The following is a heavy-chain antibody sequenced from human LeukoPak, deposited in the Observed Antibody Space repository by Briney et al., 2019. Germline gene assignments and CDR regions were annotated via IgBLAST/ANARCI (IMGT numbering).Heavy chain of an antibody. Sequence: GGSLRLSCAASGFTFSSYDMHWVRQAPGKGLEWVSSASSTSGYIYYADSVKGRFTISRDNSKNTLYLQMNSLRAEDTAVYYCASSSSWPDFDYWGQGTLVTVSS. CDR2: ASSTSGYI. CDR3: ASSSSWPDFDY. CDR1: GFTFSSYD. V-gene: IGHV3-21*01. J-gene: IGHJ4*02. D-gene: IGHD6-13*01.